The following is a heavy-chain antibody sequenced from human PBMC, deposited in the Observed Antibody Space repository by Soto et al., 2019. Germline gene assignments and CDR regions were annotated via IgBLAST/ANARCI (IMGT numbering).Heavy chain of an antibody. D-gene: IGHD6-19*01. V-gene: IGHV1-46*01. J-gene: IGHJ4*02. Sequence: QVQLVQSGAEVKKPGASVKVSCKESGYTFTNYYMRWVRQAHGQGLEWMGIINASGGSTNYAQNIQGSDTLTRYTPTSTVHLYLSSLRPQDTAVYYCARGFSSGWPSGYWGQGTPVTVSS. CDR2: INASGGST. CDR3: ARGFSSGWPSGY. CDR1: GYTFTNYY.